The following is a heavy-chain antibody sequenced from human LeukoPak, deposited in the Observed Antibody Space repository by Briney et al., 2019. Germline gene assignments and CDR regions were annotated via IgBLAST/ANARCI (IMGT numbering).Heavy chain of an antibody. V-gene: IGHV1-8*01. D-gene: IGHD3-10*01. Sequence: GASVKVSCKASGYTFTSYDINWVRQATGQGLEWMGWMNPNSGNTGYAQKFQGRVTMTRNTSISTAYMELSSLRSEATAVYYCARGPPRYYYGSGSFYGMDVWGQGTTVTVSS. CDR1: GYTFTSYD. CDR2: MNPNSGNT. J-gene: IGHJ6*02. CDR3: ARGPPRYYYGSGSFYGMDV.